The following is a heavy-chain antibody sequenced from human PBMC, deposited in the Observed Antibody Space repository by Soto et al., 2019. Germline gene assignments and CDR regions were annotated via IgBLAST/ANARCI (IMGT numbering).Heavy chain of an antibody. CDR3: AKARSGNYLYYFDY. CDR1: EFNFSSXA. J-gene: IGHJ4*02. D-gene: IGHD3-3*01. Sequence: LXLXCTTSEFNFSSXAMNWLLLVPGKWLEWFSGITGSAYSTYYADSVKGRFTISRDNSKITLYLQMDSLRAEDTAVYFCAKARSGNYLYYFDYWGQGTLGTVSS. CDR2: ITGSAYST. V-gene: IGHV3-23*01.